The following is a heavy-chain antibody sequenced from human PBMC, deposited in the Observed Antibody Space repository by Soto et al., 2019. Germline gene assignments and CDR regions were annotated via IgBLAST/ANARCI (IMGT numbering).Heavy chain of an antibody. D-gene: IGHD2-8*02. CDR3: ANIRNVVYAHNAY. V-gene: IGHV3-30*18. CDR2: ISYDGSNK. J-gene: IGHJ4*02. CDR1: GFTFGSYG. Sequence: GGSLRLSCAASGFTFGSYGMHWVRQAPGKGLEWVAVISYDGSNKYYADSVRGRFAISRDNSNNMLYLQMSSLRAEDTAVYYCANIRNVVYAHNAYWGQGTLVTVSS.